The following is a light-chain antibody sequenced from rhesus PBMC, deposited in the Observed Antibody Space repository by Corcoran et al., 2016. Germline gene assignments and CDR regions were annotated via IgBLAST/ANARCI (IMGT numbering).Light chain of an antibody. CDR1: QDIGGY. V-gene: IGKV1-32*01. CDR2: HAI. Sequence: DIQMTQSPSSLSASVGDRVTITCRASQDIGGYVSWYHQKPGKAPNLLIYHAIRLESGVPSRFSGSGSGKEFTLTVSSLQPEDFATYYGHQYYDLPWTFGQGTKVEVK. J-gene: IGKJ1*01. CDR3: HQYYDLPWT.